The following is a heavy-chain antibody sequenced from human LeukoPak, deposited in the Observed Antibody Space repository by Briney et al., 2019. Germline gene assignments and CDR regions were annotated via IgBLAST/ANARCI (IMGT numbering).Heavy chain of an antibody. CDR1: GASISRYY. CDR3: ARHRYYYDSSGYYYQP. CDR2: IYYSGST. D-gene: IGHD3-22*01. J-gene: IGHJ5*02. V-gene: IGHV4-59*01. Sequence: PSETLSLTCTVSGASISRYYWSWIRQPPGKGLEWIGYIYYSGSTNYNPSLKSRVTISVDTSKNQFSLRLNSVTAADTAVYYCARHRYYYDSSGYYYQPWGQGTLVTVSS.